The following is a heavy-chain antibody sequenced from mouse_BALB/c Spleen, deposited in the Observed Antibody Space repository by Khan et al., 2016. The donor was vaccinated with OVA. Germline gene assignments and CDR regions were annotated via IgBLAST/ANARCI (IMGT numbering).Heavy chain of an antibody. V-gene: IGHV1-85*01. CDR1: GYTFTNYD. CDR3: ARRRGSMDY. Sequence: QVQLQQSGTELVKPGASVKLSCKAYGYTFTNYDINWVRQRPEQGLEWIGWIFPGDDSTKYNEKFKDKATLTTDKSSSPAYMQLSRLTSEDSAVYFGARRRGSMDYWGQGTSVTVAS. CDR2: IFPGDDST. J-gene: IGHJ4*01.